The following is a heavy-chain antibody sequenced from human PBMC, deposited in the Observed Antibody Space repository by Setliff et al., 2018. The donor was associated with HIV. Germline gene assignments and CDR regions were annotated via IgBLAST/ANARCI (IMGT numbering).Heavy chain of an antibody. J-gene: IGHJ4*02. V-gene: IGHV4-61*09. CDR3: ARWTYYHASGSYRGKFDY. CDR1: GDSISSGSHY. D-gene: IGHD3-10*01. Sequence: SETLSLTCTVSGDSISSGSHYWSWIRQPAGKGLEWIGHIYTGGNANYNPSLQSRVTISVDTSKNQFSLKLRSVTAADTAVYYCARWTYYHASGSYRGKFDYWGQGTLVTVSS. CDR2: IYTGGNA.